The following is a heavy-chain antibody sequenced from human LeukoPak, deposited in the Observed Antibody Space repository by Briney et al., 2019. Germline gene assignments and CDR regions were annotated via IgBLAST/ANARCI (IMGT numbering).Heavy chain of an antibody. CDR2: ISGGGANT. V-gene: IGHV3-23*01. Sequence: GGSLRLSCEASGFTFSSYAMSWVRQAPGKGLEWVSGISGGGANTNYADSVKGRFTIARDNSKNTLYLQMNSLRGEDTAVYYCAKGHPFEYWGQGTLVTVSS. CDR3: AKGHPFEY. CDR1: GFTFSSYA. J-gene: IGHJ4*02.